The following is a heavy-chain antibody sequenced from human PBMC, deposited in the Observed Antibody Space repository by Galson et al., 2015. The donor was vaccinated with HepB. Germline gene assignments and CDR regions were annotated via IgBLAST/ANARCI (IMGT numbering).Heavy chain of an antibody. D-gene: IGHD6-6*01. CDR2: FDPEDGET. Sequence: SVKVSCKVSGYTLTELSMHWVRQAPGQGLEWMGGFDPEDGETIYAQKFQGRVTMTEDTSTDTAYMELSSLRSEDTAVYYWATDPRYSSSSGYWFDPWGQGTLVTVSS. CDR3: ATDPRYSSSSGYWFDP. CDR1: GYTLTELS. V-gene: IGHV1-24*01. J-gene: IGHJ5*02.